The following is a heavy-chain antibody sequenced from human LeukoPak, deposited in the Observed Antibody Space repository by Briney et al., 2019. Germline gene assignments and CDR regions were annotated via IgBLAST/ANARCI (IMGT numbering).Heavy chain of an antibody. CDR1: GYTFTSYD. Sequence: EASVKVSCKASGYTFTSYDINWVRQATGQGLEWMGWMNPNSGNTGYAQKFQGRVTMTRNTSISTAYMELSSLRSEDTAVYYCARSLRYFDWGENAFDIWGQGTVVTVSS. J-gene: IGHJ3*02. D-gene: IGHD3-9*01. CDR2: MNPNSGNT. V-gene: IGHV1-8*01. CDR3: ARSLRYFDWGENAFDI.